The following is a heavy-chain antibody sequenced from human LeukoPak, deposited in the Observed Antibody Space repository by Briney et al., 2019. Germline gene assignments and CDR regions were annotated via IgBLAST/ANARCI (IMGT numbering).Heavy chain of an antibody. J-gene: IGHJ4*02. V-gene: IGHV4-38-2*01. CDR1: GYSISGGYY. CDR3: ARFGYYYDSSGYYEKYYFDY. D-gene: IGHD3-22*01. CDR2: IYHSGST. Sequence: SETLSLTCAVSGYSISGGYYWGWIRQPPGKGLEWIGSIYHSGSTYYNLSLKSRVTISVDTSTNEFSLKLRSVTAADTAVYFCARFGYYYDSSGYYEKYYFDYWGQGTLVTVSS.